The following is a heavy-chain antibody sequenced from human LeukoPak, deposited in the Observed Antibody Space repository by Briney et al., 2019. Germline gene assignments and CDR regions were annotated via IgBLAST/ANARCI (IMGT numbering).Heavy chain of an antibody. CDR2: ISSSSSYI. D-gene: IGHD6-6*01. V-gene: IGHV3-21*01. CDR3: ARGPGALAARWY. J-gene: IGHJ4*02. Sequence: GALRLSCAASGFTFSSYSMNWVRQAPGKGLEWVSSISSSSSYIYYADSVKGRFTISRDNAKNSLYLQMNSLRAEDTAVYYCARGPGALAARWYWGQGTLVTVSS. CDR1: GFTFSSYS.